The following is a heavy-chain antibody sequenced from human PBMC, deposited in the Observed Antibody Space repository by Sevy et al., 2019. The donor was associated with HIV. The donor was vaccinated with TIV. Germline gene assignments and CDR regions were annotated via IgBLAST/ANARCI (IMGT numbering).Heavy chain of an antibody. V-gene: IGHV1-24*01. D-gene: IGHD3-22*01. CDR2: FDSEDDER. J-gene: IGHJ4*02. Sequence: ASVKVSCKVSGYTLTAFAMHWVRQAPGKGLEWMGTFDSEDDERIYAQKFQGRVSMTEDTSADTAYMELSSLRSEDTAIYYCATTKDYYDSSAYPVDYWGQGTLVTVSS. CDR3: ATTKDYYDSSAYPVDY. CDR1: GYTLTAFA.